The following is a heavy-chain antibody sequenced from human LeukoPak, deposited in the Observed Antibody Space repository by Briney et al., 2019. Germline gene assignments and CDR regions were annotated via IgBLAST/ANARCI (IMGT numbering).Heavy chain of an antibody. CDR1: GGSISSYY. V-gene: IGHV4-59*12. Sequence: SETLSLTCTVSGGSISSYYWSWIRQPPGKGLEWIGYIYYSGSTNYNPSLKSRVTISVDTSKNQFSLKLSSVTAADTAVYYCARGGSFYYDFWSGPIWGQGTLVTVSS. CDR3: ARGGSFYYDFWSGPI. CDR2: IYYSGST. J-gene: IGHJ4*02. D-gene: IGHD3-3*01.